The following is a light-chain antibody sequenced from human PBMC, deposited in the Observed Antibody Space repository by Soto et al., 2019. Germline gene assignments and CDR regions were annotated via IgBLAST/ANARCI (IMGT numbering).Light chain of an antibody. CDR2: DAS. CDR3: HQYNSYRT. V-gene: IGKV3-15*01. CDR1: QSVSIL. J-gene: IGKJ1*01. Sequence: EIVRTQSPATPSLPPGERPTLSCRASQSVSILLAWYQQKPGQAPRLLISDASTRATGIPARFSGSGSGTEFTLTISSLQSEDFALYYCHQYNSYRTFGQGTKVDI.